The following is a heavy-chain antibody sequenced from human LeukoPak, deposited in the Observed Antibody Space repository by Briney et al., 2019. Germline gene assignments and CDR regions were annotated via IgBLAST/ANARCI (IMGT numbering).Heavy chain of an antibody. CDR3: VRGGSLGYCSGGGCFPFDY. CDR1: GFTFSSYA. V-gene: IGHV3-23*01. CDR2: ISGSGGST. J-gene: IGHJ4*02. Sequence: PGGSLRLSCAASGFTFSSYAMSWVRQAPGKGLEWVSAISGSGGSTYYADSVKGRFTISRDNSKNTLYLQMNSLRAEDTAVYYCVRGGSLGYCSGGGCFPFDYWGQGTLVTVSS. D-gene: IGHD2-15*01.